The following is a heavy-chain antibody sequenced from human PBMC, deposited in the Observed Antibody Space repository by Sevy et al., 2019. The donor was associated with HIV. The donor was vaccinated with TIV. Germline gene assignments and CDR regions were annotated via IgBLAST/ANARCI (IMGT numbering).Heavy chain of an antibody. CDR2: INRDGSKK. D-gene: IGHD5-12*01. J-gene: IGHJ4*02. CDR1: GFTFSGYY. V-gene: IGHV3-7*01. Sequence: GGSLRLSCAASGFTFSGYYMTWVRQAPGKGLEWVGSINRDGSKKYYVDSVKGRFIISRNNNKKSLFLPMNTLRVEDTAVYYCLRGGGGYWGQETLVTVSS. CDR3: LRGGGGY.